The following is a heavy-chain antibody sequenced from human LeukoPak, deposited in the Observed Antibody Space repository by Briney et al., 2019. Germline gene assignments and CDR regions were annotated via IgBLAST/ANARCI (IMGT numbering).Heavy chain of an antibody. Sequence: GGSLRLSCAASGFTFSDYALGWVRQAPGKGLVWVSRIMSDGRSTYADSVKGRFTISRDTAKNTLYLQMNSLRAEDTAVYHCARDSQFIGPLYWGQGTLVTVSS. V-gene: IGHV3-74*01. D-gene: IGHD5-24*01. CDR1: GFTFSDYA. J-gene: IGHJ4*02. CDR3: ARDSQFIGPLY. CDR2: IMSDGRST.